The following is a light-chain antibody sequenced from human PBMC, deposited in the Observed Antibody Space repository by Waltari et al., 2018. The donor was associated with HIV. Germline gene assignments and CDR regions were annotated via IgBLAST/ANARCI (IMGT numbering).Light chain of an antibody. CDR3: YSAADNNGV. J-gene: IGLJ2*01. Sequence: SYEVTQPSSVSVSPGQTARITCSGDVLAKKYARWFRQKPGQAPVLVIYKDSERPSGIPERFSGSSSGTTVTLTISGAQVEDEADYYCYSAADNNGVFGGGTKLTVL. CDR2: KDS. CDR1: VLAKKY. V-gene: IGLV3-27*01.